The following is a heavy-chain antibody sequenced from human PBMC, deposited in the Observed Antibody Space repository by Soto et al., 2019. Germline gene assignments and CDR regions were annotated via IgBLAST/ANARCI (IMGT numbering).Heavy chain of an antibody. Sequence: SETLSLTCNVSGASLSRYYWSWIRQPPGKGLEWIGRIYATGDTDYNPSLKSRISMSVDMSKKQFSLTLRSVTAADTAIYYCVRDGTKNLRDRFEPWGRGILVTAPQ. J-gene: IGHJ5*02. CDR3: VRDGTKNLRDRFEP. CDR1: GASLSRYY. D-gene: IGHD1-26*01. V-gene: IGHV4-4*07. CDR2: IYATGDT.